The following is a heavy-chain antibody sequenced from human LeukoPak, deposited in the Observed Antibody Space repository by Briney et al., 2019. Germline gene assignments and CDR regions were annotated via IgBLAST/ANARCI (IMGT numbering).Heavy chain of an antibody. CDR3: ARGLDVSVSTFVD. D-gene: IGHD3-16*01. CDR1: GFTVSSHY. CDR2: TYTSGST. J-gene: IGHJ4*02. V-gene: IGHV3-66*01. Sequence: AGSLRLSYAASGFTVSSHYMTWVRQAPGKGLEWVSVTYTSGSTYNADSVKGRFTISRDNYKNTLYLQMHSLRAEDTAVYYCARGLDVSVSTFVDWGQGTLGTVSS.